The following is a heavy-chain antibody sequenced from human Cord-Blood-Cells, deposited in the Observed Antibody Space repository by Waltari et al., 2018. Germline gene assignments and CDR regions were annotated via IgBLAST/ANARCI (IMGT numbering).Heavy chain of an antibody. CDR2: IILIFGTA. CDR1: GGTFSSYA. D-gene: IGHD4-17*01. V-gene: IGHV1-69*01. CDR3: AGVGVGAAIYGDYYFDY. J-gene: IGHJ4*02. Sequence: QVQLVQSGAEVKKPGSSVKVSCKASGGTFSSYAISWVRQAPGQGLEGREEIILIFGTANYAQKSQGRVTIPEDETTSTAYMELSSLRSEDTAVYYCAGVGVGAAIYGDYYFDYWGQGTLVTVSS.